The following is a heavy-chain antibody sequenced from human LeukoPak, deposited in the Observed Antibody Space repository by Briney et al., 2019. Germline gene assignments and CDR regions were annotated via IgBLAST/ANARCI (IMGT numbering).Heavy chain of an antibody. V-gene: IGHV1-2*04. CDR1: GYTFTGYY. D-gene: IGHD3-10*01. J-gene: IGHJ6*02. CDR2: INPNSGGT. Sequence: SVKVSCKASGYTFTGYYMHWVRQAPGQGLEWMGWINPNSGGTNYAQKFQGWVTMTRDTSISTAYMELSRLRSDDTAVYYCARDQFLLWFGDLASYGMDVWGQGTTVTVSS. CDR3: ARDQFLLWFGDLASYGMDV.